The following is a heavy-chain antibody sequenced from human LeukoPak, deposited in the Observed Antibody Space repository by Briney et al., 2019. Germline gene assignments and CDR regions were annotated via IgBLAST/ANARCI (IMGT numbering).Heavy chain of an antibody. J-gene: IGHJ4*02. Sequence: GGSLRLSCAASGFSVTNYYMNWVRQAPGEGLEWVAAIYTGGTTNYADSVKGRFTISRDNSKNTLYLQMNSLRAEDTAVYYCATLYSWGQGTLVTVSS. V-gene: IGHV3-53*01. CDR3: ATLYS. CDR1: GFSVTNYY. CDR2: IYTGGTT.